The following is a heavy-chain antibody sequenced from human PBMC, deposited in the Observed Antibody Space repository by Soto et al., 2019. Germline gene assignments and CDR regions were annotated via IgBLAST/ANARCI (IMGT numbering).Heavy chain of an antibody. CDR3: APPISSGWRLQDY. D-gene: IGHD6-19*01. Sequence: EVQLVESGGGLVQPGGSLRLSCAASGFTFSSYSMNWVRQAPGKGLEWVSYISSTSSTIYYADSVKGRFTISRDNAKNSLYLQMNSLRDEDTAIYYCAPPISSGWRLQDYWGQGTLVTVSS. CDR1: GFTFSSYS. CDR2: ISSTSSTI. V-gene: IGHV3-48*02. J-gene: IGHJ4*02.